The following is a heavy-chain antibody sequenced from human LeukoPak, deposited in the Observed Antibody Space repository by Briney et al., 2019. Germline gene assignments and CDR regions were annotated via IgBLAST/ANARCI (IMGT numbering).Heavy chain of an antibody. CDR3: AKDCIAAAGFYDY. CDR2: ISGSGGST. Sequence: GGSLRLSCAASGFTLSSYAMSWVRQAPGKGLEWVSDISGSGGSTYYADSVKGRFTISRDNSKNTLYLQMNSLRAEDTAVYYCAKDCIAAAGFYDYWGQGTLVTVSS. CDR1: GFTLSSYA. J-gene: IGHJ4*02. D-gene: IGHD6-13*01. V-gene: IGHV3-23*01.